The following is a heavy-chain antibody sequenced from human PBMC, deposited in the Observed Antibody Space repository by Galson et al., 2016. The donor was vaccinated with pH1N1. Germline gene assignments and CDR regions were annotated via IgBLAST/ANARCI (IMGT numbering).Heavy chain of an antibody. CDR1: RGSISIHY. CDR2: IPDSGNT. CDR3: ARYVSGSAFDY. J-gene: IGHJ4*02. D-gene: IGHD3-10*01. V-gene: IGHV4-59*11. Sequence: ETLSLTCTVSRGSISIHYWCWLRQSPGKGLEWIGDIPDSGNTNHHPSLESRVSISIDTSKNQISLKLTSLTPAETDVYYCARYVSGSAFDYWGQGTLVTVSS.